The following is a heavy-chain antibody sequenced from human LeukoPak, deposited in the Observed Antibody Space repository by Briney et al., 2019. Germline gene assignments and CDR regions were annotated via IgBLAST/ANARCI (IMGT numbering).Heavy chain of an antibody. Sequence: SETLSLTCAVYGGSFTNYYWSWIRQPPGKGLEWIGEINHSGSTKYNPSLKSRVTISIDTSKNQLSLKVTSVTAADTAVYYCARQNGVGLFSLPGGQGILVTVSS. D-gene: IGHD2-8*01. V-gene: IGHV4-34*01. CDR2: INHSGST. CDR1: GGSFTNYY. CDR3: ARQNGVGLFSLP. J-gene: IGHJ4*02.